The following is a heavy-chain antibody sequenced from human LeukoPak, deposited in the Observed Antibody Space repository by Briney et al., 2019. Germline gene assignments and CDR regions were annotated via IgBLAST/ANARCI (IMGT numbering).Heavy chain of an antibody. V-gene: IGHV4-30-2*01. J-gene: IGHJ4*02. CDR3: AYADYGYHLDY. D-gene: IGHD4-17*01. CDR1: GVSISSGGYS. Sequence: PSQTLSLTSAASGVSISSGGYSWSWIRQPPGKGLEWIGYIYHSGSTYYNPSLKSRVTISVDRSKNQFSLKLSSVTAADTAVYYCAYADYGYHLDYWGQGTLVTVSS. CDR2: IYHSGST.